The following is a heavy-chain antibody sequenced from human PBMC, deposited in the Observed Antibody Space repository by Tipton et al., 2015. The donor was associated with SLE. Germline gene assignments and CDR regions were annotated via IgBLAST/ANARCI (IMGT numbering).Heavy chain of an antibody. V-gene: IGHV3-30*04. CDR3: ARDSDGYPDY. Sequence: SLRLSCAASGFTFSSYEMHWVRQAPGKGLEWVAVISYDGSNKYYADSVKGRFTISRDNSKNTLYLQMNSLRAEDTAVYYCARDSDGYPDYWGQGTLVTVSS. J-gene: IGHJ4*02. D-gene: IGHD5-24*01. CDR1: GFTFSSYE. CDR2: ISYDGSNK.